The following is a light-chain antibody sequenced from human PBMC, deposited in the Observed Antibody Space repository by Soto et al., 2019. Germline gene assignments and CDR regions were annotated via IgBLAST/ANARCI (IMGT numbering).Light chain of an antibody. V-gene: IGLV2-23*02. CDR1: SSDVGSYNL. Sequence: QSVLTQPASVSGSPGQSITISCTGTSSDVGSYNLVSWYQQHPGKAPXVMIYEVTXXXXGVSNRFSGSKSGNTASLTISGXXXXXXADYYCCSYAGSYVFGTGTKLTVL. CDR3: CSYAGSYV. CDR2: EVT. J-gene: IGLJ1*01.